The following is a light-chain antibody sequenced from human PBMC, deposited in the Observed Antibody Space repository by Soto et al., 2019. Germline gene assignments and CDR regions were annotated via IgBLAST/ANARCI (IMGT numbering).Light chain of an antibody. J-gene: IGKJ3*01. Sequence: EIVMTQSPATLSVSPGERATLSCRASQSVSSNLAWYQQKPGQAPRLLIYGASTRATGIPARFSGSGFGTDFALTISRLEPEDSAVYYCHQYDNAPFTFGPGTRVGIK. CDR3: HQYDNAPFT. CDR2: GAS. V-gene: IGKV3-15*01. CDR1: QSVSSN.